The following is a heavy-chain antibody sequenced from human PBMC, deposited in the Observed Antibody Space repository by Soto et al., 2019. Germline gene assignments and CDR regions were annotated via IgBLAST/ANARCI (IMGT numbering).Heavy chain of an antibody. D-gene: IGHD2-15*01. CDR1: GGSISSYY. V-gene: IGHV4-4*07. Sequence: PSETLSLTCTVSGGSISSYYWSWIRQPAGKGLEWIGRIYTSGSTNYNPSLKSRVTMSVDTSKNQFSLKLSSVTAADTAVYYCARDSRWYRSGGSCSYYYYGMDVWGQGTTGNVSS. CDR2: IYTSGST. CDR3: ARDSRWYRSGGSCSYYYYGMDV. J-gene: IGHJ6*02.